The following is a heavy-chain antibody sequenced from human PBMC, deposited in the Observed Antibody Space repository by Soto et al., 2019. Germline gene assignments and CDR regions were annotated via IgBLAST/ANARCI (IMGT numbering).Heavy chain of an antibody. J-gene: IGHJ5*02. CDR2: INPNSGGT. CDR1: GYTFTGYY. V-gene: IGHV1-2*02. D-gene: IGHD3-10*01. CDR3: ARTYYYGSGSHRNWFDP. Sequence: GESLKISCKASGYTFTGYYMHWVRQAPGQGLEWMGWINPNSGGTNYAQKFQGRVTMTRDTSISTAYMELSRLRSDDTAVYYCARTYYYGSGSHRNWFDPWGQGTLVTVSS.